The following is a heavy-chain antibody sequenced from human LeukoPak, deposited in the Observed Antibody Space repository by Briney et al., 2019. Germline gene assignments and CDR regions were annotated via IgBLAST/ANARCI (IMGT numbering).Heavy chain of an antibody. Sequence: SDTLSLTCAVYGGPFSGYYWSWIRQPPGKGLEWIGEIYHSGSTNYNPSLKSRVTISVDKSKNQFSLKLSSVTAADTAVYYCARVYGSGWFKAENWFDPWGQGTLVTVSS. CDR2: IYHSGST. CDR3: ARVYGSGWFKAENWFDP. V-gene: IGHV4-34*01. D-gene: IGHD6-19*01. J-gene: IGHJ5*02. CDR1: GGPFSGYY.